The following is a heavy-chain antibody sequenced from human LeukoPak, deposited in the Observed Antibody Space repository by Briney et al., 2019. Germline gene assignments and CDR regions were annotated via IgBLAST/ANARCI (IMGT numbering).Heavy chain of an antibody. Sequence: SETLSLTCTVSGDSISSGGDYWKWIRQRPGTGLEWIGYIYSSGPTYHNPSLKSRVSMSVDPSKNQFSLNLGSVTAADTAVYYCARWLNAQDDLDAFDIWGQGTVVTVSS. J-gene: IGHJ3*02. CDR3: ARWLNAQDDLDAFDI. V-gene: IGHV4-31*03. D-gene: IGHD1-1*01. CDR2: IYSSGPT. CDR1: GDSISSGGDY.